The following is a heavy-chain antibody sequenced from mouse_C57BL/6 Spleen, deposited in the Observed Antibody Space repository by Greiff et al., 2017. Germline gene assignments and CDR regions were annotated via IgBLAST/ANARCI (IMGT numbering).Heavy chain of an antibody. D-gene: IGHD2-5*01. CDR2: IYPGSGNT. CDR3: ARDPHSNYQYYAMDY. Sequence: QVQLQQSGAELVRPGASVKLSCKASGYTFTDYYINWVKQRPGQGLEWIARIYPGSGNTSYNEKFKGKATLTAEKSSSTAYMQLSSLTSEDSAVYFCARDPHSNYQYYAMDYWGQGTSVTVSS. CDR1: GYTFTDYY. J-gene: IGHJ4*01. V-gene: IGHV1-76*01.